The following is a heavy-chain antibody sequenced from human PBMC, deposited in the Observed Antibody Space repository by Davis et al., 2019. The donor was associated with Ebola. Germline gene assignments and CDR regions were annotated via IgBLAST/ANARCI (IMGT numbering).Heavy chain of an antibody. Sequence: ASVKVSCKASGYTFTSYYMHWVRQAPGQGLEWMGIINPSGGSTSYAQKFKGRVTMTRDTSTSTVYMELSSLRSEDKAVYYCAGDVSAITIFGVSLGWYFDLWGRGTLVTVSS. D-gene: IGHD3-3*01. CDR1: GYTFTSYY. J-gene: IGHJ2*01. CDR2: INPSGGST. V-gene: IGHV1-46*01. CDR3: AGDVSAITIFGVSLGWYFDL.